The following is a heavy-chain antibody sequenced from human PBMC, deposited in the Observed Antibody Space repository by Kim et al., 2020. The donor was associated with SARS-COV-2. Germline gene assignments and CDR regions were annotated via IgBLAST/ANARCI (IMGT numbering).Heavy chain of an antibody. J-gene: IGHJ4*02. CDR1: RESISSYY. CDR3: TRSEGRGSWHQFDY. D-gene: IGHD6-13*01. V-gene: IGHV4-59*01. CDR2: IYYSGSP. Sequence: SETLSLTCNVSRESISSYYWSWIRQLPGKGMEWLGDIYYSGSPDSNPSLKSRVTISWDTSKNQVSLEVTSVSAADTAVYYCTRSEGRGSWHQFDYWGQG.